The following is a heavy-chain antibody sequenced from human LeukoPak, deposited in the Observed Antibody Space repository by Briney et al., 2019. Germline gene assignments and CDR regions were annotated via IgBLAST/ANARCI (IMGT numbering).Heavy chain of an antibody. CDR1: GFTFSIYS. V-gene: IGHV3-21*01. J-gene: IGHJ4*02. CDR2: ITSSSNYI. CDR3: ARDRGYFDN. Sequence: GGSLRLSCAASGFTFSIYSMNWVRQAPGKGREWLSYITSSSNYIYYADSVKGRFTISRNNVQNSLYLQMNSLRAEDTAMYYCARDRGYFDNWGQGTLVTVSS.